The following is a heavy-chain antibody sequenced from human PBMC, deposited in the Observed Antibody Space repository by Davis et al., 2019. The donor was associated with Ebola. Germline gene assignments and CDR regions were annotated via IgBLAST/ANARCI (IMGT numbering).Heavy chain of an antibody. D-gene: IGHD1-1*01. CDR2: IIPLLGTA. Sequence: SVKVSCKTSGGTFNTYAFAWVRQAPGQGLEFMGVIIPLLGTANYPQKFQGRVTLTADESTSTAYMELNSLTSEDTAVFYCAATQITGGIYYFDFWGQGTLVTVSS. CDR3: AATQITGGIYYFDF. CDR1: GGTFNTYA. V-gene: IGHV1-69*13. J-gene: IGHJ4*02.